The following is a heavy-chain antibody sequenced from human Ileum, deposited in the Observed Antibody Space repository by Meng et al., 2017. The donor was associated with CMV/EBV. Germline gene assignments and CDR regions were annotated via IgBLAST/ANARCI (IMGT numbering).Heavy chain of an antibody. Sequence: SFQASEYTFTTYAHHCVHRPPGEGLWRMGWINAAIGITTYSQRFQDRLIFTRDTSASTGYMELNSLRSEDTAIYYCARIENGAHFDSWGQGTLVTVSS. J-gene: IGHJ4*02. CDR3: ARIENGAHFDS. CDR2: INAAIGIT. V-gene: IGHV1-3*01. D-gene: IGHD4-17*01. CDR1: EYTFTTYA.